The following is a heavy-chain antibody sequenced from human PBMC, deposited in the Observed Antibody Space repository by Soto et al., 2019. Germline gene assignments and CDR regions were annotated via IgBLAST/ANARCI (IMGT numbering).Heavy chain of an antibody. V-gene: IGHV3-23*01. J-gene: IGHJ4*02. CDR1: GFTFRNYA. D-gene: IGHD6-13*01. CDR2: ISGSGGST. Sequence: EVQLLESGGGLVQPGGSLRLSCVASGFTFRNYAMSWVRQAPGKGLEWVSAISGSGGSTYYADSVKGRFTISRDNSKDTLYLQMNSLRAADTAIYYCAKDHTSYSSTWTDYWGQGTLVTVSS. CDR3: AKDHTSYSSTWTDY.